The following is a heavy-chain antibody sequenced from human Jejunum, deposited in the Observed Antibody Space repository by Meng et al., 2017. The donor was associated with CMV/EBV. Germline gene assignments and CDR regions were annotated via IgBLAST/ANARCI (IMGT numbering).Heavy chain of an antibody. D-gene: IGHD6-19*01. CDR2: ININTGNP. J-gene: IGHJ4*02. Sequence: QVQLVQSGSEVKKPGDSVKVSCQAAGYTFTSSSMNWVRHAPGQGLEWMGWININTGNPTYAQGFTGRFVFSLDTSVSTAYLQIDSLKADDTAVYYCARGNGWRIDYWGQGTLVTVSS. CDR3: ARGNGWRIDY. CDR1: GYTFTSSS. V-gene: IGHV7-4-1*01.